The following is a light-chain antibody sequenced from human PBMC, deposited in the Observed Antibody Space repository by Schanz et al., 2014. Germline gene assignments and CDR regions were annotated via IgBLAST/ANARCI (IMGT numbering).Light chain of an antibody. CDR3: QQYDNWPPWT. J-gene: IGKJ1*01. Sequence: EIVLTQSPGTLSLSPGERATLSCRASQSVHINYLAWHQQKPGQAPRLLIYGTSIRATGIPDRFSGSGSGTDFTLTISSLQSEDFAVYYCQQYDNWPPWTFGQGTKVEIK. CDR1: QSVHINY. CDR2: GTS. V-gene: IGKV3-20*01.